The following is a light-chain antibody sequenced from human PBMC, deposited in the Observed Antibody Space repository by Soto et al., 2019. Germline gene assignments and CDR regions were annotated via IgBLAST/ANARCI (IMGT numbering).Light chain of an antibody. V-gene: IGLV2-8*01. J-gene: IGLJ2*01. Sequence: QSVLTQPPSASGSPGQSVTISCTGSSSDVGAYDYVSWYQQHPGKAPKLMVYAVTKRPSGVPDRFSGSKSGNTASLTVSGLQADDEAHYYCSSYVCNNNLVFGGGTKLTVL. CDR1: SSDVGAYDY. CDR2: AVT. CDR3: SSYVCNNNLV.